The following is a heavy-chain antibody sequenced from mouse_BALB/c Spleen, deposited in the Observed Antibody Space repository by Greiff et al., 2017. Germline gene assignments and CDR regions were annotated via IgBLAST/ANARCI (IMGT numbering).Heavy chain of an antibody. CDR3: ARRGDGSLYYFDY. Sequence: VQLQQSGPGLVKPSQSLSLTCTVTGYSITSDYAWNWIRQFPGNKLEWMGYISYSGSTSYNPSLKSRISITRDTSKNQFFLQLNSVTTEDTATYYCARRGDGSLYYFDYGGQGTTLTVSS. V-gene: IGHV3-2*02. D-gene: IGHD2-3*01. CDR1: GYSITSDYA. J-gene: IGHJ2*01. CDR2: ISYSGST.